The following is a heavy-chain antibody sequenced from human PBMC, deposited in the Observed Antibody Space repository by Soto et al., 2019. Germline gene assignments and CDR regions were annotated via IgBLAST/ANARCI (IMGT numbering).Heavy chain of an antibody. CDR1: GDSISNLDYF. D-gene: IGHD7-27*01. V-gene: IGHV4-30-4*01. J-gene: IGHJ5*01. CDR2: IYKSATT. CDR3: ARGRYCLTGRCFPNWFDS. Sequence: SETLSLTCSVSGDSISNLDYFWAWIRQPPGQALEYIGYIYKSATTYYNPSFESRVAISDDTSKSQFSLNVTSVTAADTAVYFCARGRYCLTGRCFPNWFDSWGQGALVTVSS.